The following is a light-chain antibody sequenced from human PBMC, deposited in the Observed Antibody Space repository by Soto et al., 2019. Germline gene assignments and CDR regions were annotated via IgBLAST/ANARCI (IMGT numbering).Light chain of an antibody. CDR2: DAS. CDR1: QSVSSY. CDR3: QQRNNWPQT. J-gene: IGKJ4*01. V-gene: IGKV3-11*01. Sequence: EIVLTQSPATLSLSPGERASLSCRASQSVSSYLAWYQQKPGQAPRLLIYDASNRATGIPARFSGSGSGTDFTLTISSLEPEDLAVYYCQQRNNWPQTFGGGTKVEIK.